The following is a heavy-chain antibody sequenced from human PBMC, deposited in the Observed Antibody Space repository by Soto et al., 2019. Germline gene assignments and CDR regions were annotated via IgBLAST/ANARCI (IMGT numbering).Heavy chain of an antibody. CDR1: GGSFSGYS. Sequence: QVQLQQWGAGLLKPSETLSLTCAVYGGSFSGYSWSWIRQPPGKGLEWIGEINHSGSTNYNPSLKSRVPIPVDTSKNQFSLKRSSVTAADPAVYYCARVGITMVRGVARRYGMDVWGQGTTVTVSS. D-gene: IGHD3-10*01. CDR3: ARVGITMVRGVARRYGMDV. V-gene: IGHV4-34*01. CDR2: INHSGST. J-gene: IGHJ6*02.